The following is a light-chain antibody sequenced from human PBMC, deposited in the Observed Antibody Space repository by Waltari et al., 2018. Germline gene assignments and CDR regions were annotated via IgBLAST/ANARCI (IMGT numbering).Light chain of an antibody. J-gene: IGKJ4*01. Sequence: DIQMTQSPSSLSASVGDRVNITCQASQDISNYLNWYQQKPGKAPKLLIYDASNLETGVPSRFSGSGSGTDFTFTISSLQPEDIATYYCQQYDNPLLTFGGGTKVEIK. V-gene: IGKV1-33*01. CDR3: QQYDNPLLT. CDR1: QDISNY. CDR2: DAS.